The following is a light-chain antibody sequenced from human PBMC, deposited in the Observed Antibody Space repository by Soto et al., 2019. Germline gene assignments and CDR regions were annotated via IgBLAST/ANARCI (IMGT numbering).Light chain of an antibody. V-gene: IGLV2-8*01. CDR2: EVS. CDR1: SSDVGSYNY. Sequence: QSALTQPPSASGSPGQSVTISCTGTSSDVGSYNYVSWYQQRPGKAPKLMIYEVSKRPSGVPDRFSGSKSGNTASLTVSGLQAEDEADYYCCSYAGTNSLKVFGGGTKVTVL. CDR3: CSYAGTNSLKV. J-gene: IGLJ3*02.